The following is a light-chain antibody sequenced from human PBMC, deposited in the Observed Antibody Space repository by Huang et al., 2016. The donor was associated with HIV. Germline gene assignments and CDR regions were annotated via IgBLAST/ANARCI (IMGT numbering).Light chain of an antibody. CDR1: QSVSSD. CDR3: QQYNNWPPGDT. CDR2: GAS. Sequence: IAMTQSPATLYVSPGERVTLSCRASQSVSSDLAWYQQKPGQAPRLLLYGASTRATGIPVRFSGSGSGTDFTLTISSLQSEDFAVYYCQQYNNWPPGDTFGRGTKLEIK. J-gene: IGKJ2*01. V-gene: IGKV3-15*01.